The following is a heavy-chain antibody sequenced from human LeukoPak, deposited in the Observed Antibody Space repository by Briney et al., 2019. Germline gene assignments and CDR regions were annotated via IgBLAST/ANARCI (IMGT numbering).Heavy chain of an antibody. CDR2: ISGSGGST. CDR1: GFTFSSYA. V-gene: IGHV3-23*01. CDR3: AKGGTMIVVVIYYFDY. J-gene: IGHJ4*02. Sequence: GGSLRLSCAASGFTFSSYAMSWVRQAPGKGLEWVSAISGSGGSTYYADSVKGRFTISRDSSKNTLYLRMNSLRAEDTAVYYCAKGGTMIVVVIYYFDYWGQGTLVTVSS. D-gene: IGHD3-22*01.